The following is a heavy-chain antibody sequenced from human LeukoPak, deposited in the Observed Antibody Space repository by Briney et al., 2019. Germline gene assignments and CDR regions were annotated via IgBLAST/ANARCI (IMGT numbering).Heavy chain of an antibody. CDR2: IISSSNFM. V-gene: IGHV3-21*01. J-gene: IGHJ5*02. D-gene: IGHD3-10*01. Sequence: GGSLRLSCAASGFTFSSYAMSWVRQAPGKGLEWVSSIISSSNFMSYADSVKGRFTISRDNAKNSLYLQMNSLRAEDTAVYFCATRYYSTSPFDPWDQGTLVTVSS. CDR1: GFTFSSYA. CDR3: ATRYYSTSPFDP.